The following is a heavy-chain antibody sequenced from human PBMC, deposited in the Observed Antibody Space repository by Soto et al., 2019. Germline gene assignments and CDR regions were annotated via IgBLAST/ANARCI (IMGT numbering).Heavy chain of an antibody. CDR3: ARGGYYDFWSGYYGGRYGMDV. V-gene: IGHV4-31*03. CDR1: GGSISSGGYY. CDR2: IYYSGST. J-gene: IGHJ6*02. Sequence: QVQLQESGPGLVKPSQTLSLTCTVSGGSISSGGYYWSWIRQHPGKGLEWIGYIYYSGSTYYNPSLKSRVTISGDTSKNQFSLKLSSVTAADTAVYYCARGGYYDFWSGYYGGRYGMDVWGQGTTVTVSS. D-gene: IGHD3-3*01.